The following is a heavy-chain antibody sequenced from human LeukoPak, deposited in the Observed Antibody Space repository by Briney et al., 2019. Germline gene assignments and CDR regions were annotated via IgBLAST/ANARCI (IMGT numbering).Heavy chain of an antibody. CDR1: GGSISTGSYC. CDR2: IYTSGNT. V-gene: IGHV4-61*09. J-gene: IGHJ6*03. CDR3: ARATYGDLYMDV. D-gene: IGHD4-17*01. Sequence: SETLSLTCTVSGGSISTGSYCWSWIRQPAGKGLEWIGHIYTSGNTNYNPSLKSRVTISVDTSKNQFSLKLSSVTAADTAVYYCARATYGDLYMDVWGKGTTVTISS.